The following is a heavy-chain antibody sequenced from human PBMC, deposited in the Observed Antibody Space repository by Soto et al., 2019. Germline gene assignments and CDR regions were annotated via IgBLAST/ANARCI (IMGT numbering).Heavy chain of an antibody. Sequence: SVKVSCKASGGTFSSYAISWVRQAPGQGLEWMGGIIPIFGTANYAQKFQGRVTITADKSTSTDYMELSSLRSEDTAVYYCAREADIAAHKTPLHYWGQGTLVTVSS. CDR1: GGTFSSYA. CDR3: AREADIAAHKTPLHY. CDR2: IIPIFGTA. D-gene: IGHD6-6*01. V-gene: IGHV1-69*06. J-gene: IGHJ4*02.